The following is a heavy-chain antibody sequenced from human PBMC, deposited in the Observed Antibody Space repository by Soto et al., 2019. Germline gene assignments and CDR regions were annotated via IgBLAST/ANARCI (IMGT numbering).Heavy chain of an antibody. J-gene: IGHJ5*02. CDR2: TYNSVNT. V-gene: IGHV4-31*03. CDR1: GGSISRGGYY. Sequence: SETLSLTCTVSGGSISRGGYYWSWIRQNPGKGLEWIGYTYNSVNTYYNPSLKSRVTISVDTSKNQFSLKLTSVTAADTAVYYCARDPAPWGQGALVTVSS. CDR3: ARDPAP.